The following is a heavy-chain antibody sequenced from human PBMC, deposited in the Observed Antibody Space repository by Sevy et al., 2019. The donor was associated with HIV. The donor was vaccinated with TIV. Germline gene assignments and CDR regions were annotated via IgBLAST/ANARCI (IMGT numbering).Heavy chain of an antibody. Sequence: GGSLRLSCAASGFTFRNYAMTWVRQAPGKGLEWVGRIKSNADGGTIDYAAPVKGRFIISRDDSKNTLYLQMNSLKTEDTGVYYCSTDPIILLLVTDGMDVWGQGTTVTVSS. CDR1: GFTFRNYA. D-gene: IGHD2-8*02. CDR3: STDPIILLLVTDGMDV. J-gene: IGHJ6*02. CDR2: IKSNADGGTI. V-gene: IGHV3-15*05.